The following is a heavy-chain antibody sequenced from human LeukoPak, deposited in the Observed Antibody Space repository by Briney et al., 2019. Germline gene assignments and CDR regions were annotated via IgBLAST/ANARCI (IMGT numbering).Heavy chain of an antibody. D-gene: IGHD4-17*01. CDR2: INTNSGDT. CDR3: ARGEGFYGDYGGKLAY. J-gene: IGHJ4*02. V-gene: IGHV1-2*02. CDR1: GYTFTSYY. Sequence: GASVTVSCPASGYTFTSYYMHWVRQAPGQGLEWVGSINTNSGDTNYAQTIQGRVTMTRDTSVSTAYMELSRLRADDTVVYYCARGEGFYGDYGGKLAYWGEGTLVTVSS.